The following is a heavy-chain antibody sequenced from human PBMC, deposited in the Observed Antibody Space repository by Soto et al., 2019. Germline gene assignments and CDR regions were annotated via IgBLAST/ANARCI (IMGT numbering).Heavy chain of an antibody. D-gene: IGHD4-17*01. CDR2: IIPIFGTT. CDR1: GGPFDNSA. Sequence: QVQLVQSGAEVKKPGSSVRVSCKTSGGPFDNSAYSWVRQAPGQGLEWMGGIIPIFGTTDYAQNFQGRVTLTADSSTSTVYMDLSSLRSEDTAVYYCAGSRGLDYGDYFDYWGQGTLVIVSS. J-gene: IGHJ4*02. CDR3: AGSRGLDYGDYFDY. V-gene: IGHV1-69*12.